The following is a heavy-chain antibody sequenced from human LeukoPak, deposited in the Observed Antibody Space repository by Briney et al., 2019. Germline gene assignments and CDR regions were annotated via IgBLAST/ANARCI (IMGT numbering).Heavy chain of an antibody. D-gene: IGHD6-19*01. V-gene: IGHV4-39*01. CDR1: GGSISSSSYY. CDR2: IYYSGST. J-gene: IGHJ4*02. CDR3: ASGAPASGWSDY. Sequence: SETLSLTCTVSGGSISSSSYYWGWIRQPPAKGLEWIGSIYYSGSTYYNPSLKSRVTISVDTSKNQFSLKLSSVTAADTAVYYCASGAPASGWSDYWGQGTLVTVSS.